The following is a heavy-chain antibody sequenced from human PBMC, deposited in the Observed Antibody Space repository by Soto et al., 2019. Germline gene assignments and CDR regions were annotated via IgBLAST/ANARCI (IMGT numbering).Heavy chain of an antibody. D-gene: IGHD2-21*01. Sequence: QVQLVQSGAEVKKPGASVKVSCKASGYTFTSYGISWVRQAPGQGLEWMGWISAYNGNTNYAQKLQGRVTMTTDTSTSTAYMELRSMRSDDTAVYYCAREGRVGGASPVGGMDVGGQGTTVTVSS. V-gene: IGHV1-18*01. CDR3: AREGRVGGASPVGGMDV. CDR1: GYTFTSYG. J-gene: IGHJ6*02. CDR2: ISAYNGNT.